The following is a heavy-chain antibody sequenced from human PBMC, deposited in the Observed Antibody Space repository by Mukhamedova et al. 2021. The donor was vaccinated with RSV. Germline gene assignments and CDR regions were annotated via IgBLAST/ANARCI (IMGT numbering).Heavy chain of an antibody. Sequence: SSYAMHWVRQAPGKGLEWVAVISYDGSNKYYADPGKGRFTISRNNSKNTLYLQMNSRRPEDTAVYYCPRWNGGNMGTDWARGT. CDR1: SSYA. CDR2: ISYDGSNK. CDR3: PRWNGGNMGTD. V-gene: IGHV3-30-3*01. D-gene: IGHD1-1*01. J-gene: IGHJ4*02.